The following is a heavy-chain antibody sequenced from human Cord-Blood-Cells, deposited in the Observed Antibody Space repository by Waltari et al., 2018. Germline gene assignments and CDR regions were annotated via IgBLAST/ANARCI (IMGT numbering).Heavy chain of an antibody. Sequence: EVQLVESGGGLVQPGGSLRLSCAASGFTVSSNYMSWVRQAPGKGLEWVSVIYSGGSTYAADSGKGRFTIARDNSKNTLYLQMNSLRAEATAVYYCARDGRRSSYDYWGQGTLVTVSS. D-gene: IGHD6-13*01. CDR1: GFTVSSNY. CDR3: ARDGRRSSYDY. CDR2: IYSGGST. V-gene: IGHV3-66*01. J-gene: IGHJ4*02.